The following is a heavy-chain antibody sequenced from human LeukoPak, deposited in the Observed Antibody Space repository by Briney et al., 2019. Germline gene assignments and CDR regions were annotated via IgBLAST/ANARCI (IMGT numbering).Heavy chain of an antibody. D-gene: IGHD4-17*01. CDR2: IYHSGST. Sequence: SETLSLTCAVSGGSISSSNWWSWVRQPPGKGLEWIGEIYHSGSTNYNPSPKSRVTISVDKSKNQFSLKLSSVTAADTAVYYCARDDDYGDYSMRYWGQGTLVTVSS. J-gene: IGHJ4*02. V-gene: IGHV4-4*02. CDR1: GGSISSSNW. CDR3: ARDDDYGDYSMRY.